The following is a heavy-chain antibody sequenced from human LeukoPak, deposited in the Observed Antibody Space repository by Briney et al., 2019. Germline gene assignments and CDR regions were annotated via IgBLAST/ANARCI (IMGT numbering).Heavy chain of an antibody. CDR3: AVRRLYSGYGSSLDY. V-gene: IGHV5-51*01. D-gene: IGHD5-12*01. CDR1: GYSFTSYW. CDR2: IYPGDSDT. J-gene: IGHJ4*02. Sequence: GESLKISCKGSGYSFTSYWIGWVRQMPGKGLEWMGIIYPGDSDTRYSPSFQGQVTISADKSISTAYLQWSSLKASDTAMYYCAVRRLYSGYGSSLDYWGQGTLVTVSS.